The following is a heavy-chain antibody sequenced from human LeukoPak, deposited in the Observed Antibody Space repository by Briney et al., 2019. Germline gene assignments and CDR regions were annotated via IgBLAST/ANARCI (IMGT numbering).Heavy chain of an antibody. V-gene: IGHV1-18*01. J-gene: IGHJ3*02. CDR2: ISAYNGNT. D-gene: IGHD2-2*01. Sequence: GASVKVSCKASGYTLTSYGISWVRQAPGQGLEWMGWISAYNGNTNYAQKLQGRVTMTTDTSTSTAYTELRSLRSDDTAVYYCARAPYCSSTSCYEDAFDIWGQGTMVTVSS. CDR3: ARAPYCSSTSCYEDAFDI. CDR1: GYTLTSYG.